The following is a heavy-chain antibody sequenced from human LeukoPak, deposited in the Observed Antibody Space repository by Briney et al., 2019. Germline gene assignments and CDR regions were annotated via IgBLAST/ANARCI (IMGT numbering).Heavy chain of an antibody. CDR1: GYSYISHW. V-gene: IGHV5-51*01. D-gene: IGHD2-2*01. J-gene: IGHJ4*02. CDR2: VYPGDSNA. Sequence: GESLKISCQGPGYSYISHWIAWVRQMPGKGLEWMGIVYPGDSNARYSPSFQGQVTISADKSTSTSYLQWGSLKASDTAIYFCARHVGFCSSTSCYPFYDSWGQGTLVTVSS. CDR3: ARHVGFCSSTSCYPFYDS.